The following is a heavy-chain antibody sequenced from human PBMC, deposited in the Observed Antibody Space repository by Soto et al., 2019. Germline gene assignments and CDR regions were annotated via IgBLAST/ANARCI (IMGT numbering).Heavy chain of an antibody. V-gene: IGHV3-64*01. CDR3: ARQTPLGWGRSSFDP. CDR2: SSSNGGST. J-gene: IGHJ5*02. D-gene: IGHD3-16*01. Sequence: EVQLVESGGGLVQPGGSLRLSCAASGFTFSSSAMHWVRQAPGKGLEYVSASSSNGGSTYYANSVKGRFTISTDNYWHALYLPLGSLRAEERSVDYCARQTPLGWGRSSFDPWGQGPRVTVSS. CDR1: GFTFSSSA.